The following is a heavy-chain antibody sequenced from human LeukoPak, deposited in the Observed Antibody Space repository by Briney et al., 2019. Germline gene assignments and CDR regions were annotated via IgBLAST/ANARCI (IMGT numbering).Heavy chain of an antibody. Sequence: GGSLRLSCAASGFTFSSYWMSWVRQAPGKGLEWVANIKQDGSEKYYVDSVKGRFTISRDNAKNSLYLQMNSLRAEDTAVYYCARGQPGVAAAGNLDYWGQGTLVTVSS. J-gene: IGHJ4*02. CDR1: GFTFSSYW. CDR2: IKQDGSEK. CDR3: ARGQPGVAAAGNLDY. V-gene: IGHV3-7*01. D-gene: IGHD6-13*01.